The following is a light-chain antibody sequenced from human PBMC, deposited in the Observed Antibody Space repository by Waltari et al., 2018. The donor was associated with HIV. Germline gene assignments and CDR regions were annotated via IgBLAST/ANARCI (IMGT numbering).Light chain of an antibody. CDR2: QDV. CDR1: ALSRHF. CDR3: QSANNSHTI. Sequence: SYDLTQAPSLSVTPGQTAKIPCSGDALSRHFVSWYRQKPGQAPMMIIFQDVQSPSGIPARFSASTSGTIATVTISEVQAEDEADDYGQSANNSHTIFGGGTKLTVL. J-gene: IGLJ2*01. V-gene: IGLV3-25*03.